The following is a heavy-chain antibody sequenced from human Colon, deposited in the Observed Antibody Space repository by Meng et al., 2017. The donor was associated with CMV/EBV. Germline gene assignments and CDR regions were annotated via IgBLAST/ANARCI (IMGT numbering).Heavy chain of an antibody. V-gene: IGHV3-73*01. CDR2: IRSKANNYAT. Sequence: GESLKISCAASGFIFSDSAMYWVRQASGKGLEWVGRIRSKANNYATTYAASVEGRFTISRDDSKNMVYLQMNSLRAEDTAVYYCARDGRRFLEWFPYYGMDVWGQGTTVTVSS. CDR3: ARDGRRFLEWFPYYGMDV. CDR1: GFIFSDSA. J-gene: IGHJ6*02. D-gene: IGHD3-3*01.